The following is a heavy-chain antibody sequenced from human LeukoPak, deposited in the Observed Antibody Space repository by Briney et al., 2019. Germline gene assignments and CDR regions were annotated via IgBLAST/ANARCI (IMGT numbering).Heavy chain of an antibody. CDR1: GFTFSSYA. J-gene: IGHJ3*02. CDR2: ISYDGSNK. V-gene: IGHV3-30-3*01. CDR3: ARPFPEGDRPGAFDI. D-gene: IGHD1-26*01. Sequence: GGSLRLSCAASGFTFSSYAMHWVRQAPGKGLEWVAVISYDGSNKYYADSVKGRFTISRDNSKNTLYLQMNSLRAEDTAVYYCARPFPEGDRPGAFDIWGQGTMVTVSS.